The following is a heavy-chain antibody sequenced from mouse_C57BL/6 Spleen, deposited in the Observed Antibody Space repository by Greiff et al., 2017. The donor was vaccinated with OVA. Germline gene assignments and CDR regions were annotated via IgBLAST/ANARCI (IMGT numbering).Heavy chain of an antibody. J-gene: IGHJ3*01. CDR2: ISDGGSYT. CDR3: ARSVPFAY. Sequence: EVQLVESGGGLVKPGGSLKLSCAASGFTFSSYAMSWVRQTPEKRLEWVATISDGGSYTYYPDNVKGRFTISRDNAKNNLYLQMSHLKSEDTAMYYCARSVPFAYWGKGTLVTVSA. V-gene: IGHV5-4*01. CDR1: GFTFSSYA.